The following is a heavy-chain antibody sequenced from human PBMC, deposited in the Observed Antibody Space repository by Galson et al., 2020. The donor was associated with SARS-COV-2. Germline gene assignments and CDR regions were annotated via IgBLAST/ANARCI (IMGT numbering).Heavy chain of an antibody. CDR2: IHYSGST. CDR1: GGSISSVDYS. CDR3: ARAEYTYGYVDLDY. J-gene: IGHJ4*02. V-gene: IGHV4-31*03. Sequence: ASETLSLTCTVSGGSISSVDYSWYWIRQYPGKGLEWIWSIHYSGSTYYNPSLKSRLTISIDTSKNQFSLNLSSVTAADTAVYYCARAEYTYGYVDLDYWGRGALVTVSS. D-gene: IGHD5-18*01.